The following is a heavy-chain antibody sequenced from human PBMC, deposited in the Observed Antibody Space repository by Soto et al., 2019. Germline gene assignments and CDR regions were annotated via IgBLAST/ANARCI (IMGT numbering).Heavy chain of an antibody. Sequence: ASVKVSCKASGYTFTSYAMHWVRQAPGQRLEWMGWINAGNGNTKYSQKFQGRVTITRDTSASTAYMELSSLRSEDTAVYYCASPPEYYDFWSGYDYWGQGTLVTVSS. CDR2: INAGNGNT. CDR3: ASPPEYYDFWSGYDY. CDR1: GYTFTSYA. J-gene: IGHJ4*02. V-gene: IGHV1-3*01. D-gene: IGHD3-3*01.